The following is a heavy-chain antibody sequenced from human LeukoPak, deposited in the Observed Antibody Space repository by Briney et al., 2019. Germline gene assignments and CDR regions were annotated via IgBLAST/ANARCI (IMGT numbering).Heavy chain of an antibody. CDR1: GFTLSHYA. J-gene: IGHJ4*02. CDR2: IGGGGGST. V-gene: IGHV3-23*01. Sequence: GGSLRLSCSMSGFTLSHYAMSWVRQAPGKGLEWVSTIGGGGGSTDYTDSVKGRVTISRDNSKNTLYLQMSSLGAEDTAVYYCAKGHRYCTSGNCNSAIDYWGQGTLVTVSS. D-gene: IGHD2-15*01. CDR3: AKGHRYCTSGNCNSAIDY.